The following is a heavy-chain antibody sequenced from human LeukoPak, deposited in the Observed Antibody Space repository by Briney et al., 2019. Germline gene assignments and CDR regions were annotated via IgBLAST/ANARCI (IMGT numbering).Heavy chain of an antibody. CDR3: ARDFCSSPTAFFDY. Sequence: GASVKVSCKASGYTFTGYHMHWVRQAPGQGLEWMGRINPNSGDTNYAQKFQGRVTMTRDTSISTAYMELSRLRSDDTAVYYCARDFCSSPTAFFDYGGQETLVT. CDR1: GYTFTGYH. CDR2: INPNSGDT. J-gene: IGHJ4*02. V-gene: IGHV1-2*06. D-gene: IGHD2-2*01.